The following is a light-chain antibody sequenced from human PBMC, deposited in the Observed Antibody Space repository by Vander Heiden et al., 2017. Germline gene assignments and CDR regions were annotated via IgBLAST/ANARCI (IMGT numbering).Light chain of an antibody. J-gene: IGKJ2*01. CDR1: QDISNY. CDR3: QQYDNLPLYT. Sequence: DIQMTQSPSSLSASVGDRVTITCQASQDISNYLNWYQQKPGKAPKLLIYDASNLETGVPSRSSGSGYGTDFTFTISSLQPEDIATYYCQQYDNLPLYTFGQGTKMEIK. CDR2: DAS. V-gene: IGKV1-33*01.